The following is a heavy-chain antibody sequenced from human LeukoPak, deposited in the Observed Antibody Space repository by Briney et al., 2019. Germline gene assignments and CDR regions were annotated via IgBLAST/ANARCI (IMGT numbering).Heavy chain of an antibody. CDR2: ISNSGSP. Sequence: SETLSLTCTVSGGSISSGGYFWTWIRQPPGKGLEWIGYISNSGSPYYSPSLKSRLTISADRSKNQFSLKLSSVTAADTAVYYCARDTVLMIYAMRWFDPWGQGTLVTVSS. CDR3: ARDTVLMIYAMRWFDP. V-gene: IGHV4-30-2*01. J-gene: IGHJ5*02. D-gene: IGHD2-8*01. CDR1: GGSISSGGYF.